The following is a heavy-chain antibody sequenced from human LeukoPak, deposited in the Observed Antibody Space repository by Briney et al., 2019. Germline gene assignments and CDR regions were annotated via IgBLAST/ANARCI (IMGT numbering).Heavy chain of an antibody. V-gene: IGHV3-74*01. CDR2: INSDGSIT. CDR3: ARDAAGLDY. D-gene: IGHD1-14*01. Sequence: GGSLRLSCAASGFTFRSHYLHWVRQAPGKGLVWVSRINSDGSITTYADSVKGRFTISRDNAKNTVYLQMNSLRGEDTGVYYCARDAAGLDYWGQGTLVTVSS. CDR1: GFTFRSHY. J-gene: IGHJ4*02.